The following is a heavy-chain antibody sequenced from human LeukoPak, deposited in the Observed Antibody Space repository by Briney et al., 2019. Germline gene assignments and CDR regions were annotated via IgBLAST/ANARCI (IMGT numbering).Heavy chain of an antibody. CDR1: GYTFTSYA. CDR2: SNAGNGNT. CDR3: AAKQTGWVHYFDY. D-gene: IGHD1-14*01. J-gene: IGHJ4*02. V-gene: IGHV1-3*02. Sequence: ASVKVSCKASGYTFTSYAMHWVRQAPGQRLEWMGWSNAGNGNTKYSQEFQGRVTITRDTSASTAYMELSSLRAEDTAVYYCAAKQTGWVHYFDYWGQGTLVTVSS.